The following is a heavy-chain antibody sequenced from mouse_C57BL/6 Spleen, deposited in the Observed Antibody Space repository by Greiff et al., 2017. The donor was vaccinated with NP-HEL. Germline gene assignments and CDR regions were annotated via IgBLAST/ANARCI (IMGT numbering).Heavy chain of an antibody. CDR3: ARSKVYYDFY. J-gene: IGHJ2*01. Sequence: VQLQQSGPELVKPGASVKISCKASGYTFTDYYMNWVKQSHGKSLEWIGDINPNNGGTSYNQKFKGKATLTVDKSSSTAYMELRSLTSEDSAVYYCARSKVYYDFYWGQGTTLTVSS. CDR2: INPNNGGT. D-gene: IGHD2-4*01. V-gene: IGHV1-26*01. CDR1: GYTFTDYY.